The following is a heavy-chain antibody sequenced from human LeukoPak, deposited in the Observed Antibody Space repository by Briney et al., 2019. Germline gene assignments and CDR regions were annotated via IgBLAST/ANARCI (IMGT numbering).Heavy chain of an antibody. J-gene: IGHJ5*02. CDR2: INHSGSS. Sequence: SETLSLTCAVYGGSFSAYYWTWIRQPPGKGLAWIGEINHSGSSNYNSSLRSRVTISVDTSYKQFSLRLSSVTAADTAVYYCAPRGDIEHSYVYGKWFDPWGQGTRVTVSS. CDR1: GGSFSAYY. CDR3: APRGDIEHSYVYGKWFDP. V-gene: IGHV4-34*01. D-gene: IGHD5-18*01.